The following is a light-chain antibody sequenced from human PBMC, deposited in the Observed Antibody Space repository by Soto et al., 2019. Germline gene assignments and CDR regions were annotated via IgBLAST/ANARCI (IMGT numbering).Light chain of an antibody. V-gene: IGKV3-15*01. CDR2: GVS. CDR3: QQYSNWPPIT. CDR1: QSVGSN. J-gene: IGKJ5*01. Sequence: EIVMTQSPATLSVSPGERATLSCWASQSVGSNLAWYQQKTGQAPRLLIYGVSTRATGIPARFSGSGSGTEFTLTISSLQSEDFAVYYCQQYSNWPPITFGQGTRLEIK.